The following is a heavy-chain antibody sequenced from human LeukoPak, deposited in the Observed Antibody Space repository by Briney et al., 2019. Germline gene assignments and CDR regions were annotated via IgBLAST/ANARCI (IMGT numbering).Heavy chain of an antibody. D-gene: IGHD5-24*01. CDR1: GFTFRSDW. CDR3: ARGRRYGNTGYAFDI. Sequence: GGSLRLSCAASGFTFRSDWMNWVRQAPGKGLEWVANIYEDGSEINYVDSVKGRFIISRDNAKNSLYLQMNSLRAEDTAVYYCARGRRYGNTGYAFDIWGQGTMVTVSS. V-gene: IGHV3-7*04. CDR2: IYEDGSEI. J-gene: IGHJ3*02.